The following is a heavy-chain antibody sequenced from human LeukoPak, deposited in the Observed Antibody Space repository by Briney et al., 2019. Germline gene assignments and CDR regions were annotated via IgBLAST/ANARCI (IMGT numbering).Heavy chain of an antibody. D-gene: IGHD2-8*01. Sequence: SETLSLICAVYGWSFSGYYWSWIRQPPGRGLEWIGESNHSGSTNYNPSLKSRVTISVDTSKNQFSLKLSSVTAADTAVYYCARVSGKYCTNGVCYDDWGQGTLVTVSS. J-gene: IGHJ4*02. CDR3: ARVSGKYCTNGVCYDD. CDR1: GWSFSGYY. V-gene: IGHV4-34*01. CDR2: SNHSGST.